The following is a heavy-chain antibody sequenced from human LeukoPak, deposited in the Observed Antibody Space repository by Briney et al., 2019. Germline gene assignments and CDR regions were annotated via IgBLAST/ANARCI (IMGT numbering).Heavy chain of an antibody. J-gene: IGHJ4*02. CDR3: ARHAPRLVDY. D-gene: IGHD2-8*01. CDR1: DDSITIYY. CDR2: IDHTGST. Sequence: PSETLSLTCTVSDDSITIYYWTWIRQPPGKGLEWIGYIDHTGSTNYNPSLNSRVTISRDTSKNHFSLELSSVTAADTAVYFCARHAPRLVDYWGQGTLVTVSS. V-gene: IGHV4-59*01.